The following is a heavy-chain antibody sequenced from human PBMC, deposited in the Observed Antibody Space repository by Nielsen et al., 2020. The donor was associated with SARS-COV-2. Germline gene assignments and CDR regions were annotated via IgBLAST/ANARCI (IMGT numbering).Heavy chain of an antibody. CDR2: IYPGDSDT. D-gene: IGHD5-18*01. V-gene: IGHV5-51*01. CDR3: VRGYNYGYSCMDV. CDR1: GYGFTDYW. Sequence: GSLQLSCAGSGYGFTDYWIGWVRQMPGTGLEWMGFIYPGDSDTRYSPSFQGQVTISADKSISTAYLQWSSLKASDTAMYFCVRGYNYGYSCMDVWGQGTTVTVSS. J-gene: IGHJ6*02.